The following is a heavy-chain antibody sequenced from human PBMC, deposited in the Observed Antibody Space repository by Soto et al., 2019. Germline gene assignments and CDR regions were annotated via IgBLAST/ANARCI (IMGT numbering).Heavy chain of an antibody. CDR1: GGSISSSSYY. D-gene: IGHD2-15*01. J-gene: IGHJ4*02. V-gene: IGHV4-39*01. Sequence: QLQLQESGPGLVKPSETLSLTCTVSGGSISSSSYYWGWIRQPPGKGLEWIGSIYYSGSTYYNPSPNRRVAISVDTSKNQFPLKLSSVTAADTALYYCARHTPAISISDHWGQGTLVTVSS. CDR3: ARHTPAISISDH. CDR2: IYYSGST.